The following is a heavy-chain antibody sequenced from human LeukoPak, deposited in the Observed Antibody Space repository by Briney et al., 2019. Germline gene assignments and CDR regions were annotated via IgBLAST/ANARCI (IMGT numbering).Heavy chain of an antibody. CDR3: TIIQRAAAGTFDY. Sequence: GGSLRLSCTTSGFTFGDYAMSWVRQAPGKGLEWVGFIRSKAYGGTTEYAASVKGRFTTSRDDSKSIAYLQMNSLKTEDTAVYYCTIIQRAAAGTFDYWGQGTLVTVSS. V-gene: IGHV3-49*04. J-gene: IGHJ4*02. CDR1: GFTFGDYA. CDR2: IRSKAYGGTT. D-gene: IGHD6-13*01.